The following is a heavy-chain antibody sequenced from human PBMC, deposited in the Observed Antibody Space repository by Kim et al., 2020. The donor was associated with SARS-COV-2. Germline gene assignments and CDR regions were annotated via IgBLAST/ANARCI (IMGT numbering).Heavy chain of an antibody. V-gene: IGHV3-43*01. Sequence: GGSLRLSCAASGFTFDDYTMHWVRQSPGKGLEWVSLISWDGDITYYADSVKGRFTISRDNSRNALFLQMSSLRSEDTAFYYCAKDFSADILTGSIDFWGQGTLVSVSS. D-gene: IGHD3-9*01. CDR2: ISWDGDIT. CDR1: GFTFDDYT. CDR3: AKDFSADILTGSIDF. J-gene: IGHJ4*02.